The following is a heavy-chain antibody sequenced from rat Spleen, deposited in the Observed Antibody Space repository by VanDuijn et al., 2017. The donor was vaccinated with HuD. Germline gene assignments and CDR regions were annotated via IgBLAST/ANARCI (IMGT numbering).Heavy chain of an antibody. CDR2: INKDSSII. Sequence: EVKLVESGGGLVQPGRSLKLSCAASGFNFNDHWMGWVRQAPGKGLEWIGEINKDSSIIKYIPSLKDKFTISRDNAQNTLYLQMDSLRSEDTATYYCTRHDYPGVTTNWFAFWGQGTLVTVSS. V-gene: IGHV4-2*01. J-gene: IGHJ3*01. CDR1: GFNFNDHW. CDR3: TRHDYPGVTTNWFAF. D-gene: IGHD1-4*01.